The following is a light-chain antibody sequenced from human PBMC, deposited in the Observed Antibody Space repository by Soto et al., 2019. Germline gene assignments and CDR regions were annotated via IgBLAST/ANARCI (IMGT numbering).Light chain of an antibody. Sequence: QSVLTQPASVSGSPGQSITLSCTGTSSDVGGYNYVSWYQQHPGKAPKLIIYEVDNRPSGVSNRFSASKSGNTASLTISGLQAEDEADYYCSSYTRRSTVIFGGGTKLTVL. CDR1: SSDVGGYNY. V-gene: IGLV2-14*01. J-gene: IGLJ2*01. CDR2: EVD. CDR3: SSYTRRSTVI.